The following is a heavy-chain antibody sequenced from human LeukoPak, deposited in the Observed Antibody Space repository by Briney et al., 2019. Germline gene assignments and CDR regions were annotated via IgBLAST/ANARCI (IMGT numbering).Heavy chain of an antibody. CDR3: ARSLIDYGGSYDAFDI. CDR1: GGTFSTYA. Sequence: GASGKVSCKASGGTFSTYAISWVRQAPGQGLEWMGGITPILGTANYAQKFQGRVTINADQSTSTAYMELSSLRSEDTAVYYCARSLIDYGGSYDAFDIWGQGTMVTVTS. CDR2: ITPILGTA. D-gene: IGHD4-23*01. V-gene: IGHV1-69*10. J-gene: IGHJ3*02.